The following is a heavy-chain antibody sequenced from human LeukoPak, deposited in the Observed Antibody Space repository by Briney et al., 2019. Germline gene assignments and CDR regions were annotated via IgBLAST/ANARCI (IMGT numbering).Heavy chain of an antibody. CDR3: ARGTYYYDSSGYPYYYYMDV. Sequence: PSETLSLTCTVSGGSISSYYWSWIRQPPGKGLEWIGYIYYGGSTNYNPSLKSRVTISVDTSKNQFSLKLRSVTAADTAVYYCARGTYYYDSSGYPYYYYMDVWGKGTTVTVSS. CDR2: IYYGGST. V-gene: IGHV4-59*01. CDR1: GGSISSYY. D-gene: IGHD3-22*01. J-gene: IGHJ6*03.